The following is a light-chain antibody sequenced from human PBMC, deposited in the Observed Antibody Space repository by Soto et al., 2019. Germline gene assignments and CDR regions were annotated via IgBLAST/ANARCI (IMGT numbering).Light chain of an antibody. CDR1: QSISNY. J-gene: IGKJ1*01. CDR3: QQYRGWPRT. V-gene: IGKV1-39*01. Sequence: DIKMTQSPSSLSASVGDRVTITCRASQSISNYLQWYQQKPSQAPKLLVYAASSLHSGVPSRFSGSGSGTDFSLTISSLQSEDIATYYCQQYRGWPRTFGQGSRVEIK. CDR2: AAS.